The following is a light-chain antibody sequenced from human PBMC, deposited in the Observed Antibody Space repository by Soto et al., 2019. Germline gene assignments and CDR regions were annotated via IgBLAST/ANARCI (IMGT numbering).Light chain of an antibody. Sequence: EIVMTQSPATLSVSPGERATLSCRASQSVSSNLAWYQQKPAQAPRLLIYGASTRATGIPARFGGSGSGTEFTLTISSLQSEDFAVYYCQQYNNWPLTFGQGTKVDIK. J-gene: IGKJ1*01. CDR1: QSVSSN. CDR3: QQYNNWPLT. CDR2: GAS. V-gene: IGKV3-15*01.